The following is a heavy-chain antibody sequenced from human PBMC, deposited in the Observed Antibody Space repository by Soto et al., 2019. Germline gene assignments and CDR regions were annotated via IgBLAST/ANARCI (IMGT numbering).Heavy chain of an antibody. CDR2: ISSSGSTI. CDR3: ARGFSGYEPPPHY. V-gene: IGHV3-48*03. D-gene: IGHD5-12*01. Sequence: EGSLRLSCAASGFTFSSYEMNWVRQAPGKGLEWVSYISSSGSTIYYADSVKGRFTISRDNAKNSLYLQMNSLRAEDTAVYYCARGFSGYEPPPHYWGQGTLVTVSS. CDR1: GFTFSSYE. J-gene: IGHJ4*02.